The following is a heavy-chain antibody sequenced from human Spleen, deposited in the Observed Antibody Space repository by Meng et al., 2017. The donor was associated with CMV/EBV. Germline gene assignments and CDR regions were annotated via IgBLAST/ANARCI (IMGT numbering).Heavy chain of an antibody. CDR2: INGDGSSI. J-gene: IGHJ5*02. Sequence: GESLKISCVVSAFTLSNHWMHWVRQAPGKGQVWVSHINGDGSSITYADSVKGRFTISRDNAKNTLFLQMNSLRPEDTARYYCVRQTYNYAGPMYWFDPWGQGTLVTVSS. D-gene: IGHD1-20*01. CDR3: VRQTYNYAGPMYWFDP. CDR1: AFTLSNHW. V-gene: IGHV3-74*03.